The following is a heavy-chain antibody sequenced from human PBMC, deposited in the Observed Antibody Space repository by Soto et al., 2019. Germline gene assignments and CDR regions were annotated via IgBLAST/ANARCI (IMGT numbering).Heavy chain of an antibody. D-gene: IGHD2-2*01. CDR1: GFTFSSYS. CDR2: ISSSSSTI. J-gene: IGHJ4*02. V-gene: IGHV3-48*01. Sequence: GGSLRLSCAASGFTFSSYSMNWVRQAPGKGLEWVSYISSSSSTIYYADSVKGRFTISRDNAKNSLYLQMNSLRAEDTAVYYCARDPTSHCLDYWGQGTLVTVSS. CDR3: ARDPTSHCLDY.